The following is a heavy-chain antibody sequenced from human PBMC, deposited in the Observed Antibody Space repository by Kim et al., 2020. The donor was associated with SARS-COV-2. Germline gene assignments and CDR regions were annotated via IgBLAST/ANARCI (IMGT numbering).Heavy chain of an antibody. D-gene: IGHD3-22*01. CDR1: GGSFSGYY. J-gene: IGHJ6*02. V-gene: IGHV4-34*01. Sequence: SETLSLTCAVYGGSFSGYYWSWIRQPPGKGLEWIGEINHSGSTNYNPSLKSRVTISVDTSKNQFSLKLSSVTAADTAVYYCAREYYYDSSGYPDGYYGMDVWGQGTTVTVSS. CDR2: INHSGST. CDR3: AREYYYDSSGYPDGYYGMDV.